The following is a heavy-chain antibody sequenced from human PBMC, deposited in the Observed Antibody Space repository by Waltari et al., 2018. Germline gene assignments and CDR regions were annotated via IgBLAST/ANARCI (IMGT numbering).Heavy chain of an antibody. Sequence: EVQLVESGGGLVQPGGSLRLSCAASGFTFSSSEMNWVRQAPGKGLEWVSYMSSSGSTIYYADSVKGRFTISRDNAKNSLYLQMNSLRAEDTAVYYCATEVWHSSSLFGLWGSGTLVTVSS. CDR1: GFTFSSSE. CDR2: MSSSGSTI. D-gene: IGHD6-13*01. V-gene: IGHV3-48*03. CDR3: ATEVWHSSSLFGL. J-gene: IGHJ2*01.